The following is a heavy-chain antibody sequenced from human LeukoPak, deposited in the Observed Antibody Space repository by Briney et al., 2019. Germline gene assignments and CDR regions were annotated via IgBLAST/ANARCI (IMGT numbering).Heavy chain of an antibody. J-gene: IGHJ3*02. V-gene: IGHV4-39*07. CDR1: GVSISSSSYY. CDR3: AGRLWRRDGYNLSAFDI. Sequence: SETLSLTCTVSGVSISSSSYYWNWIRQPPGKGLEWIGNIKYGGSTYYNPSLKSRVTISVDTSKNQFSLKLSSVTAADTAVYYCAGRLWRRDGYNLSAFDIWGQGTMVTVSS. D-gene: IGHD5-24*01. CDR2: IKYGGST.